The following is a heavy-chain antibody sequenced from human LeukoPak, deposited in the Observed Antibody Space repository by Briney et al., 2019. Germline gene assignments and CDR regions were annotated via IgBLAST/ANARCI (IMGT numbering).Heavy chain of an antibody. Sequence: GRSLRLSCSASGFTFSLYVMNWVRQAPGKGLEWVAFISNDGRNDHYADSVKGRFTISRDNAKNTVYMQMNSLRAEDTAVYYCAKYSSSSNYYYGMDVWGQGTTVTVSS. CDR3: AKYSSSSNYYYGMDV. CDR1: GFTFSLYV. V-gene: IGHV3-30*18. J-gene: IGHJ6*02. CDR2: ISNDGRND. D-gene: IGHD6-13*01.